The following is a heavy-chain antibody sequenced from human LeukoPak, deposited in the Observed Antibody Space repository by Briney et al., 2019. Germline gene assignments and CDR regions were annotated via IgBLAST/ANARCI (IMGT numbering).Heavy chain of an antibody. D-gene: IGHD6-19*01. CDR3: ARDEQWLVPISRPFYGMDV. J-gene: IGHJ6*02. Sequence: GASVKVSCKASGGTFSSYAISWVRQAPGQGLEWMGRIIPILGIANYAQKFQGRVTITADKSTSTAYMELRSLRSDDTAVYYCARDEQWLVPISRPFYGMDVWGQGTTVTVSS. V-gene: IGHV1-69*04. CDR1: GGTFSSYA. CDR2: IIPILGIA.